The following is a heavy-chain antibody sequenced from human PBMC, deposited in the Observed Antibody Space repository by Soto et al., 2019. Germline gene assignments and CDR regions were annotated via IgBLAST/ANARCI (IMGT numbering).Heavy chain of an antibody. CDR2: INPNSGGT. D-gene: IGHD6-13*01. CDR1: GYTFTGYY. V-gene: IGHV1-2*02. Sequence: QVQLVQSGAEVKKPGASVKVSCKASGYTFTGYYMHWVRQAPGQGLEWMGWINPNSGGTNYAQKFQGRVTMNRDTSISTAYMELSRLRSDDTAVYYCASWGIAAAELNYFAYWGQGTLVTVSS. CDR3: ASWGIAAAELNYFAY. J-gene: IGHJ4*02.